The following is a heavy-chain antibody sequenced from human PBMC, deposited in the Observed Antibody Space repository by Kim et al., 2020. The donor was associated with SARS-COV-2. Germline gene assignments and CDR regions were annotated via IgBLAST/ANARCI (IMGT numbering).Heavy chain of an antibody. J-gene: IGHJ6*02. CDR3: AREGYYDILTGYYEPPLYYYYGMDV. V-gene: IGHV1-18*01. CDR1: GYTFTSYG. D-gene: IGHD3-9*01. Sequence: ASVKVSCKASGYTFTSYGISWVRQAPGQGLEWMGWISAYNGNTNYAQKLQGRVTMTTDTSTSTAYMELRSLRSDDTAVYYCAREGYYDILTGYYEPPLYYYYGMDVWGRGTTVTVSS. CDR2: ISAYNGNT.